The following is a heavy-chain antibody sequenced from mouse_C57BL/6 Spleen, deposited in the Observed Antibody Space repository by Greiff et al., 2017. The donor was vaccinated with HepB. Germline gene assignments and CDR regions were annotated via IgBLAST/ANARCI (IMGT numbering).Heavy chain of an antibody. CDR1: GFTFSDYG. V-gene: IGHV5-17*01. CDR2: ISSGSSTI. CDR3: ASGTTVVAPYYAMDY. Sequence: EVKLMESGGGLVKPGGSLKLSCAASGFTFSDYGMHWVRQAPEKGLEWVAYISSGSSTIYYADTVKGRFTISRDNAKNTLFLQMTSLRSEDTAMYYCASGTTVVAPYYAMDYWGQGTSVTVSS. D-gene: IGHD1-1*01. J-gene: IGHJ4*01.